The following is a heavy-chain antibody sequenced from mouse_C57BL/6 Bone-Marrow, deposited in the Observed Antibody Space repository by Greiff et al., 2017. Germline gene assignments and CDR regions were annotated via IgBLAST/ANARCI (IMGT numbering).Heavy chain of an antibody. J-gene: IGHJ1*03. V-gene: IGHV5-4*01. CDR3: ARDRVVAPSYWYFDV. D-gene: IGHD1-1*01. CDR1: GFTFSSYA. Sequence: EVKLVESGGGLVKPGGSLKLSCAASGFTFSSYAMSWVRQTPEKRLEWVATISDGGSYTYYPDNVKGRFTISRDNAKNTLYLQMSHLKSEDTAMYYCARDRVVAPSYWYFDVWGTGTTVTVSS. CDR2: ISDGGSYT.